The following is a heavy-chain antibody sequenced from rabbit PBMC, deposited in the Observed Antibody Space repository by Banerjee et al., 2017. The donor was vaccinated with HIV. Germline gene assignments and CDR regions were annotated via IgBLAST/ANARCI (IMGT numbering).Heavy chain of an antibody. CDR2: IYTGSSGTT. CDR1: GFTLSSSYW. Sequence: QEQLEESGGDLVKPEGSLTLTCKASGFTLSSSYWICWVRQAPGKGLEWIGCIYTGSSGTTRYASWAKGRFTISKTSSTTVTLQMTSLTAADTATYFCARDAYGYVPFNLWGPGTLVTVS. D-gene: IGHD6-1*01. V-gene: IGHV1S45*01. J-gene: IGHJ4*01. CDR3: ARDAYGYVPFNL.